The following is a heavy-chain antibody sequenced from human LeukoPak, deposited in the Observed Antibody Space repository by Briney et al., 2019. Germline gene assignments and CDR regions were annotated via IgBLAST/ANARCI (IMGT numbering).Heavy chain of an antibody. CDR3: ARNRGYSYGYPFDY. CDR2: IYYSGST. V-gene: IGHV4-39*07. CDR1: GGSISSSSYY. Sequence: SETLSLTCTVSGGSISSSSYYWGWIRQPPGKGLEWIGSIYYSGSTYYNPSLKSRVTISVDTSKNQFSLKLSSVTAADTAVYYCARNRGYSYGYPFDYWGQGTLVTVSP. J-gene: IGHJ4*02. D-gene: IGHD5-18*01.